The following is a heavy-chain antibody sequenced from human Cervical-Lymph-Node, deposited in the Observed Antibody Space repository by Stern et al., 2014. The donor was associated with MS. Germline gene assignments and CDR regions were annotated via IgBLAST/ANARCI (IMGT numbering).Heavy chain of an antibody. D-gene: IGHD2-15*01. CDR1: GNTITSSG. CDR2: ISAYNGNT. V-gene: IGHV1-18*01. CDR3: ARGLLGSENAFDI. Sequence: VNLMESGAEVTTPVASVKVSCKATGNTITSSGISWVRQSPGQGLVCMGWISAYNGNTNYAKKLQGRVTMTTDTSTSTAYMELRSLRSEDTAVYYCARGLLGSENAFDIWGQGTMVTVSS. J-gene: IGHJ3*02.